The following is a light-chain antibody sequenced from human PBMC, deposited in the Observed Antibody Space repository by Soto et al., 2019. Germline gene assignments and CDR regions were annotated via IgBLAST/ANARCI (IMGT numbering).Light chain of an antibody. Sequence: QSVLTQPASVSGSPGQSITISCTGTSSDVGGYNYVSWYQQYPGKAPKLMIFDVSNRPSGVSDRFSGSKSGNTASLTISGLQAEDEADYYCSSYTTSNTRQIVFGTGTKATVL. CDR1: SSDVGGYNY. J-gene: IGLJ1*01. CDR3: SSYTTSNTRQIV. V-gene: IGLV2-14*01. CDR2: DVS.